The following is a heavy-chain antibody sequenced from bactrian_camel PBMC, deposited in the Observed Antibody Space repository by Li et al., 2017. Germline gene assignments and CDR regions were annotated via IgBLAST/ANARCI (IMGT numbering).Heavy chain of an antibody. Sequence: HVQLVESGGGLVQPGGPLRLSCAASGFTFSIHYMSWVRQAPGKGLEWVAGITNDATDTSYVASVKGRFTISRDNAENMLTLQLSSLKPEDTGVYHCATIIGKYWGQGTQVTVS. J-gene: IGHJ4*01. V-gene: IGHV3S5*01. CDR1: GFTFSIHY. CDR2: ITNDATDT. CDR3: ATIIGKY.